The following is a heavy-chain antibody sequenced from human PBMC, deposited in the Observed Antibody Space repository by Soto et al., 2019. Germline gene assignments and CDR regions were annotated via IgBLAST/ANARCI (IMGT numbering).Heavy chain of an antibody. J-gene: IGHJ6*02. CDR3: AGGTAITMIALYGMDV. V-gene: IGHV4-61*01. Sequence: SETLSLTCTVSGGSVSSGSYYWSWVRQPPGKGLEWIGYIYYSGSTNYNPSLKSRVTISVDTSKNQFSLKLSSVTAADTAVYYCAGGTAITMIALYGMDVWGQGTTVTVSS. CDR1: GGSVSSGSYY. CDR2: IYYSGST. D-gene: IGHD3-22*01.